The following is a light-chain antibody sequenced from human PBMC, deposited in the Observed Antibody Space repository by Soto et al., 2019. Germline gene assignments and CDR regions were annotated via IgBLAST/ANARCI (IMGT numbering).Light chain of an antibody. V-gene: IGKV3-15*01. CDR2: GAS. CDR3: QQYYNWPRT. J-gene: IGKJ1*01. Sequence: EIVMTQSPGTLSLSPGDTATLSCSASQSLVSGLAWYQQKPGQAPRLLIFGASARPTGIPARISGSGSGTEFTLTISSLRSEDFAVYFCQQYYNWPRTFGQGTKVDIK. CDR1: QSLVSG.